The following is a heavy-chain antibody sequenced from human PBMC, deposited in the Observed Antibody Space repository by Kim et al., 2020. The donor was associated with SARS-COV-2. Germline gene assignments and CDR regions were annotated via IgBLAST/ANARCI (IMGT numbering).Heavy chain of an antibody. V-gene: IGHV4-34*01. J-gene: IGHJ6*02. CDR1: GGSFSGYY. CDR3: ARWGGVGATNLYYYYGMDV. Sequence: SETLSLTCAVYGGSFSGYYWSWIRQPPGKGLEWIGEINHSGSTNYNPSLKSRVTISVDTSKNQFSLKLSSVTAADTAVYYCARWGGVGATNLYYYYGMDVWGQGTTVTVSS. D-gene: IGHD1-26*01. CDR2: INHSGST.